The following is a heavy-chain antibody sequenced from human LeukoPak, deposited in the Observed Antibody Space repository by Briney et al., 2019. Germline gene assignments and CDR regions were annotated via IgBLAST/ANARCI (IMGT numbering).Heavy chain of an antibody. V-gene: IGHV1-69*01. J-gene: IGHJ4*02. D-gene: IGHD2-2*01. Sequence: SVKVSCKASGGTFSSYAISWVRQAPGRGLEWMGGIIPIFGTANYAQKFQGRVTITADESTSTAYMELSSLRSEDTAVYYCAREVVPAAISEYYFDYWGQGTLVTVSS. CDR2: IIPIFGTA. CDR1: GGTFSSYA. CDR3: AREVVPAAISEYYFDY.